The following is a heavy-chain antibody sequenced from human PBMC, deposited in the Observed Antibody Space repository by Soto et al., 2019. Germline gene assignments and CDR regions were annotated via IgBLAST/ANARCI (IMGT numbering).Heavy chain of an antibody. CDR1: GFIFSRFA. CDR3: AKKTRTAVGAVDY. CDR2: ISGSGGST. Sequence: EVQLLESGGRLVQPGGSLRLSCSASGFIFSRFAMTWVRQAPGKGLDWVSSISGSGGSTYYADFVQGRFTISRDNSNNTLFLQMDSLRADDTAVYYCAKKTRTAVGAVDYWGQGILVTVSA. J-gene: IGHJ4*02. D-gene: IGHD1-26*01. V-gene: IGHV3-23*01.